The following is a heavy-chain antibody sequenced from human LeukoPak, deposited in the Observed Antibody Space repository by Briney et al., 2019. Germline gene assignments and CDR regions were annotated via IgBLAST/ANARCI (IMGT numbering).Heavy chain of an antibody. D-gene: IGHD6-19*01. Sequence: SETLSLTCTVSGGSISSYYWSWIRQPPGKGLEWVGYIYYSGSTNYNPSLKSRVTISVDTSKNQFSLKLSSVAAADTAVYYCARKPPSGAGYYYCYGMDVWGQGTTVTVSS. CDR3: ARKPPSGAGYYYCYGMDV. J-gene: IGHJ6*02. V-gene: IGHV4-59*08. CDR1: GGSISSYY. CDR2: IYYSGST.